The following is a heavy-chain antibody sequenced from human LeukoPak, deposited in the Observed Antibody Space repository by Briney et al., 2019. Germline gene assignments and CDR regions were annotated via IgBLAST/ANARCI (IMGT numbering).Heavy chain of an antibody. D-gene: IGHD3-22*01. CDR3: ARDNYYDSSGYYYFSYYYYYGMDV. V-gene: IGHV3-7*01. Sequence: GGSLRLSCAASGFTFSSYWMSWVRQAPGKGLEWVANIKQDGSEKYYVDSVKGRFTISRDNAKNSLYLQMNSLRAEDTAVYYCARDNYYDSSGYYYFSYYYYYGMDVWGQGTTVTVSS. CDR2: IKQDGSEK. CDR1: GFTFSSYW. J-gene: IGHJ6*02.